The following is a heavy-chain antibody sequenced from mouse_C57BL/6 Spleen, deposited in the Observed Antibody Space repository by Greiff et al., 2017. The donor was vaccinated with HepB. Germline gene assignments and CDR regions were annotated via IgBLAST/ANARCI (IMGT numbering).Heavy chain of an antibody. CDR1: GYTFTSYW. CDR3: ARGGYYDWYFDV. J-gene: IGHJ1*03. D-gene: IGHD2-3*01. V-gene: IGHV1-53*01. Sequence: VQLQQSGTELVKPGASVKLSCKASGYTFTSYWMHWVKQRPGQGLEWIGNINPSNGGTNYNEKFKSKATLTVDKSSSTAYMQLSSLTSEDSAVYYCARGGYYDWYFDVWGTGTTVTVSS. CDR2: INPSNGGT.